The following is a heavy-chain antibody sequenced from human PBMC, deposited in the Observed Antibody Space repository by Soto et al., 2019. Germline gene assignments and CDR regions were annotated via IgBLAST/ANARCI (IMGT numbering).Heavy chain of an antibody. V-gene: IGHV3-53*01. J-gene: IGHJ4*02. CDR3: ARGAAMVLFDY. Sequence: GGSLRLSCAVSGFTVSTNYMSWVRQAPGKGLEWVSVIYSGDNTYYADSVKGRFTISRDNSKNTLNLQMNGLRVEDTAVYYCARGAAMVLFDYWAREPWSPLL. CDR2: IYSGDNT. D-gene: IGHD5-18*01. CDR1: GFTVSTNY.